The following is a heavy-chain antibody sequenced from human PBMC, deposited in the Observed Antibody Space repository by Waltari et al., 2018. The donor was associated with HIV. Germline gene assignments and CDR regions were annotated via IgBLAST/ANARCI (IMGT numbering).Heavy chain of an antibody. D-gene: IGHD3-22*01. J-gene: IGHJ4*02. CDR1: GGSFSGYY. V-gene: IGHV4-34*01. CDR3: ARGIGYYDSSGYPYYFDY. Sequence: QVQLQQWGAGLLKPSETLSLTCAVYGGSFSGYYWSWIRQPPGQGLEWIGEINHSGSTNYNPSLKSRVTISVDTSKNQFSLKLSSVTAADTAVYYCARGIGYYDSSGYPYYFDYWGQGTLVTVSS. CDR2: INHSGST.